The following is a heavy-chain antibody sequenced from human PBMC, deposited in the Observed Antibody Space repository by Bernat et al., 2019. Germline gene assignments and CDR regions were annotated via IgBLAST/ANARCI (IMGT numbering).Heavy chain of an antibody. CDR1: RGSISSNSYF. D-gene: IGHD2-15*01. CDR3: ARVQGGGDYYYYMDV. V-gene: IGHV4-31*03. Sequence: QVQLEESGPGLVKPSQTLSLTCTVSRGSISSNSYFWSWIRQHPAKGLEWIGHFYYTGSTYYNPSLESRATISVDTSKNQFSLKLSSVTAADTALYYCARVQGGGDYYYYMDVWGKGTTVTVSS. J-gene: IGHJ6*03. CDR2: FYYTGST.